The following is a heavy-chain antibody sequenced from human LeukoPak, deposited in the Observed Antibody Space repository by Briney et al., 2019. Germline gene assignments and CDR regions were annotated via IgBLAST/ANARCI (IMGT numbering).Heavy chain of an antibody. J-gene: IGHJ4*02. CDR1: GFTFRSYA. Sequence: AGSLRLSCIASGFTFRSYAMSWFRQAPGKGLEWVSSISGIGGTSYYADSVKGRFTISRDNSKNTLYLQMNSLRDEDTAVYYCAKFYSLYYFYYWGQGTLVTVSS. CDR3: AKFYSLYYFYY. CDR2: ISGIGGTS. D-gene: IGHD4-11*01. V-gene: IGHV3-23*01.